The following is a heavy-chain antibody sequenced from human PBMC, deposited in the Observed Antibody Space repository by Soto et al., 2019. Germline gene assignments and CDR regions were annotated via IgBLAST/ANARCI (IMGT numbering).Heavy chain of an antibody. D-gene: IGHD5-18*01. J-gene: IGHJ6*02. CDR2: INSDGSGT. CDR1: GFTFSSYW. Sequence: EVQLVESGGGLVQPGGSLRLSCAASGFTFSSYWMQWVRQTPGKGLVWVSRINSDGSGTTYADSVKGRITISRDNAKNTLHLTMNSRRADDTAVYHCARDGYRYASYYYYGMDVWGQGTTVTVSS. CDR3: ARDGYRYASYYYYGMDV. V-gene: IGHV3-74*01.